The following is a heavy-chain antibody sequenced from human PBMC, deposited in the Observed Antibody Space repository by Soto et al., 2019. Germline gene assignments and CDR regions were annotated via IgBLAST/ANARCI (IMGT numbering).Heavy chain of an antibody. CDR2: IYTTGNT. CDR1: GGSLSNYY. CDR3: AREGVFSYAYDFDF. Sequence: QVQLQESGPGLVKPLGPLSLTCTVSGGSLSNYYWSWIRQPAGKGLEWIGHIYTTGNTIYTPSLKSRVTMSVDTSKNQFSLRLRSVTAADTAVYYCAREGVFSYAYDFDFWGQGTLVTVSS. J-gene: IGHJ4*02. V-gene: IGHV4-4*07. D-gene: IGHD3-16*01.